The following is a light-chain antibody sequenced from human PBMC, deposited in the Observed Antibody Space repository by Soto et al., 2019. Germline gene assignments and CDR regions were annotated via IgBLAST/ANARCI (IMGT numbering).Light chain of an antibody. V-gene: IGLV2-23*02. CDR2: EVS. J-gene: IGLJ3*02. CDR1: SSDVGSYNL. CDR3: CSYAGSSTWV. Sequence: QSALTQPASVSGSPGQSITISCTGTSSDVGSYNLVSWYQQHPGKAPKLMIYEVSTRPSGVSNCFSGSKSGNTASLTISGLQAEDEADYYCCSYAGSSTWVFGGGTKVTVL.